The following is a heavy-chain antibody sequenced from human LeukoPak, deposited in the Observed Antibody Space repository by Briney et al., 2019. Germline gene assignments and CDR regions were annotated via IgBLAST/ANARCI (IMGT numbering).Heavy chain of an antibody. CDR1: GYTFTGYY. Sequence: ASVKVSCKASGYTFTGYYMHWVRQAPGQGLEWMGWINPNSGGTNYAQKFQGRVTMTRDTSISTAYMELSRLRSDDTAVYYCATTEQWLVPHYYYYMDVWGKGTTVTVSS. CDR3: ATTEQWLVPHYYYYMDV. V-gene: IGHV1-2*02. D-gene: IGHD6-19*01. J-gene: IGHJ6*03. CDR2: INPNSGGT.